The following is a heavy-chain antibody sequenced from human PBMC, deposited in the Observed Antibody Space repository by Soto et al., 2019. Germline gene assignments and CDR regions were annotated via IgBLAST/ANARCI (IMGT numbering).Heavy chain of an antibody. J-gene: IGHJ4*02. CDR2: IYYSGST. CDR3: ARRTGTGDRLRFDY. Sequence: QLQLQESGPGLVKPSETLSLTCTVSGGSISSSSYYWGWIRQPPGKGLEWIGSIYYSGSTYYNPSLKSRVTISVDTSKNQFSLKLSSVTAADTAVYYCARRTGTGDRLRFDYWGQGTLVTVSS. CDR1: GGSISSSSYY. D-gene: IGHD7-27*01. V-gene: IGHV4-39*01.